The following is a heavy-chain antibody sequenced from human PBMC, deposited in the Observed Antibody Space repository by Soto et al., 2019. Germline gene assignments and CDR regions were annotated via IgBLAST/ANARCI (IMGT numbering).Heavy chain of an antibody. CDR3: ARHFRDY. CDR1: GFTFSNYW. D-gene: IGHD3-3*02. J-gene: IGHJ4*02. CDR2: ISSDGSTT. V-gene: IGHV3-74*01. Sequence: GGSLSLSCAATGFTFSNYWMHWVRQAPGKGLVWVSQISSDGSTTHYADSVRGRFTISRDNTKKTLYLQMNSLRDEDTGVYYCARHFRDYWGQGTWVTVSS.